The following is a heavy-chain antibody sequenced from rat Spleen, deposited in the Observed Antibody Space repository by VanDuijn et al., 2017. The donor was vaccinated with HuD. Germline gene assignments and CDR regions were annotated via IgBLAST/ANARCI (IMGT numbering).Heavy chain of an antibody. D-gene: IGHD3-4*01. CDR1: GFTFSDYY. CDR3: ARETTPFDY. V-gene: IGHV5-22*01. CDR2: ISYEGSGT. J-gene: IGHJ3*01. Sequence: EVQLVESGGGLVQPGRSLKLSCAASGFTFSDYYMAWVRQAPKKGLEWVASISYEGSGTYYGDSVKGRFTISRDNAKNILYLQMNSLRSEDTATYYCARETTPFDYWGQGTLVTVSS.